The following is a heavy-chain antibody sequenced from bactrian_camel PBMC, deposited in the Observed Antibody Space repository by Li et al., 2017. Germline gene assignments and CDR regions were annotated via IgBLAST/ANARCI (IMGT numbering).Heavy chain of an antibody. J-gene: IGHJ4*01. CDR1: GFTFSNYY. Sequence: HVQLVESGGGLVQPGGSLRLSCAASGFTFSNYYLSWVRQAPGKGLEWVSSIKSDSSDTYYVDSVKGRFTISKDYAKNTLFLQMNSLKPEDTAVYYCATGLLPYCSGAYCYTHSNYWGQGTQVTVS. CDR2: IKSDSSDT. CDR3: ATGLLPYCSGAYCYTHSNY. D-gene: IGHD2*01. V-gene: IGHV3-2*01.